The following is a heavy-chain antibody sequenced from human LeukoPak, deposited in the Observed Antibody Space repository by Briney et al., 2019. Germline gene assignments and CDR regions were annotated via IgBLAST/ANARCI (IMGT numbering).Heavy chain of an antibody. CDR2: INPSGGST. V-gene: IGHV1-46*03. CDR3: ARVRQQWLTIDY. CDR1: GYTFTSYY. D-gene: IGHD6-19*01. Sequence: ASVKVSCKASGYTFTSYYMHWVRQAPGQGLEWMGIINPSGGSTSYAQKFQGRVTMTRDTSTSTVCMELSSLRSEDTAVYYCARVRQQWLTIDYWGQGTLVTVSS. J-gene: IGHJ4*02.